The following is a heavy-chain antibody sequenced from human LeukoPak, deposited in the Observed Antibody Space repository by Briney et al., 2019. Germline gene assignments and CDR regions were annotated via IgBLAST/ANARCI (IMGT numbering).Heavy chain of an antibody. D-gene: IGHD6-13*01. CDR2: ITSRGSTI. V-gene: IGHV3-11*01. CDR3: ARWLRGIADEDGVDV. J-gene: IGHJ6*02. Sequence: PGGSLRLSCAASGFTLSDYYLTWIRQAPGKGLEWVSYITSRGSTIYHADPVEGRFTNSRDNAKNSLYLQMNSLRAEDTAVYYCARWLRGIADEDGVDVWGQGTTVTVSS. CDR1: GFTLSDYY.